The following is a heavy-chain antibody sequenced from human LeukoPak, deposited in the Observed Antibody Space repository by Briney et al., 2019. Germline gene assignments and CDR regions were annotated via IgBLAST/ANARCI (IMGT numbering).Heavy chain of an antibody. Sequence: SETLSLTCSVSGGSFSNYYWSWIRQPAGKGLEWIGRIYTGGSTNYNPSLKSRVTVSVDTSNNQFSLKLTSVAAADMAVYYCARQPPQYYGMDVWGQGTTVTVSS. J-gene: IGHJ6*02. D-gene: IGHD1-14*01. CDR3: ARQPPQYYGMDV. CDR1: GGSFSNYY. V-gene: IGHV4-4*07. CDR2: IYTGGST.